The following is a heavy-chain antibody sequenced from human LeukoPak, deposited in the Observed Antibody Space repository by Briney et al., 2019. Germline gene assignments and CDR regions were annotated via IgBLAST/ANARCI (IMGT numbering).Heavy chain of an antibody. Sequence: GGSLRLSCAASDFPFSTYWMNWVRQAPGKGLEWVANISPDGNEKNYVDSVKGRFTISRDNAKNSLFLQMTSLRAEDTAVYYCAELGITMIGGVWGKGTTVTISS. CDR3: AELGITMIGGV. CDR1: DFPFSTYW. D-gene: IGHD3-10*02. V-gene: IGHV3-7*01. J-gene: IGHJ6*04. CDR2: ISPDGNEK.